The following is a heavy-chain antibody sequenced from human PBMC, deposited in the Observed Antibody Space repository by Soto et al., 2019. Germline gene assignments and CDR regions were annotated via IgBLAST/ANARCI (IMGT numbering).Heavy chain of an antibody. V-gene: IGHV1-18*01. Sequence: QVQLVQSGGEVKKPGASVKVSCKASGYTFYSYDITWVRQAPGQGLEWMGTTSVYNGNTNSAQSLQGRVTMTIDNSTATAYMELRNLTSDDTAVYYCARARATVTTERALGYWGQGTLVTVSS. CDR1: GYTFYSYD. CDR2: TSVYNGNT. CDR3: ARARATVTTERALGY. D-gene: IGHD4-17*01. J-gene: IGHJ4*02.